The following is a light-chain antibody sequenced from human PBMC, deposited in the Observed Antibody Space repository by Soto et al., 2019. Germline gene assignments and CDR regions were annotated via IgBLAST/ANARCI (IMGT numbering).Light chain of an antibody. CDR1: SSDVGGYNS. J-gene: IGLJ2*01. Sequence: QSALTQPASVSGSPGQSITISCTGTSSDVGGYNSVSWYQHHPGQPPKLIIYEVTHRPSGVSNRCSGSKSDNTASLSISGLQAEDEADYYCSSYTTTRTLVFGGGTKLTVL. CDR3: SSYTTTRTLV. CDR2: EVT. V-gene: IGLV2-14*01.